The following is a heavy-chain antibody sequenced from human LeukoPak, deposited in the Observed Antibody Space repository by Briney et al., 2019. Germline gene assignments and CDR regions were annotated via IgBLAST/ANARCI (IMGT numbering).Heavy chain of an antibody. V-gene: IGHV3-7*01. CDR2: IKQDGSEK. J-gene: IGHJ4*02. D-gene: IGHD5-18*01. Sequence: GGSLRLSCAASGFTFSSYWMSWVRQAPGKGLEWVANIKQDGSEKYYVDSVKGRFTISRDNAKNSLYLQMNSLRAEDTAVYYCANRGYSYGNYFDYWGQGTLVTVSS. CDR1: GFTFSSYW. CDR3: ANRGYSYGNYFDY.